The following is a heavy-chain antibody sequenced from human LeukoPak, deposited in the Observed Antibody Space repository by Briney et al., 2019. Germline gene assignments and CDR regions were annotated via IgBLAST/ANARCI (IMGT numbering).Heavy chain of an antibody. D-gene: IGHD5-18*01. CDR2: IGVGAGRT. CDR3: ARLEVDTAMVHDAFDI. J-gene: IGHJ3*02. Sequence: GGSLRLSCAASGFSFSNFAMNWVRQAPGKGLEWVSAIGVGAGRTYYADSVKGRFTISRDNSKNTLYLQMNSLRAEDTAVYYCARLEVDTAMVHDAFDIWGQGTMVTVSS. CDR1: GFSFSNFA. V-gene: IGHV3-23*01.